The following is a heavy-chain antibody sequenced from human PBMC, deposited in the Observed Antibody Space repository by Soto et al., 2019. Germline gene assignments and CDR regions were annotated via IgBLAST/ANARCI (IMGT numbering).Heavy chain of an antibody. CDR3: AVRLAARPREFDY. J-gene: IGHJ4*02. Sequence: SLRLSCAASGFTFSSYGMHWVRQAPGKGLEWVAVISYDGSNKYYADSVKGRFTISRDNSKNTLYLQMNSLRAEDTAVYYCAVRLAARPREFDYWGQGTLVTVSS. CDR2: ISYDGSNK. V-gene: IGHV3-30*03. D-gene: IGHD6-6*01. CDR1: GFTFSSYG.